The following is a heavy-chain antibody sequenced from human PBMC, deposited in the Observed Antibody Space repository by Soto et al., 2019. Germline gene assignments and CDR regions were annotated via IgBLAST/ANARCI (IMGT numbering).Heavy chain of an antibody. Sequence: PGGSLRLSCAASGFTFLSYSMSWVRQAPGKGLEWVSAISGSGVSTYYADSVKGRFTISRDNSKNTLYLQMNSLRAEDTAVYYFAKQLDPYFDLWGRGTLLTVFS. CDR1: GFTFLSYS. J-gene: IGHJ2*01. V-gene: IGHV3-23*01. CDR3: AKQLDPYFDL. CDR2: ISGSGVST. D-gene: IGHD6-13*01.